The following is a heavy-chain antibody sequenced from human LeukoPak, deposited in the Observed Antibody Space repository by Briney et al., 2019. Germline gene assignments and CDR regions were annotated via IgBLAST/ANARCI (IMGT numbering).Heavy chain of an antibody. CDR3: ARGPFYRYCSSTSCHRYYFDY. CDR1: GYTFTSYD. CDR2: MNPNSGNT. D-gene: IGHD2-2*01. J-gene: IGHJ4*02. Sequence: ASVKVSCKASGYTFTSYDINGVRQATGQGLEWMGWMNPNSGNTGYAQKFQGRVTMTRNTSISTAYMELSSLRSEDTAVYYCARGPFYRYCSSTSCHRYYFDYWGQGTLVTVSS. V-gene: IGHV1-8*01.